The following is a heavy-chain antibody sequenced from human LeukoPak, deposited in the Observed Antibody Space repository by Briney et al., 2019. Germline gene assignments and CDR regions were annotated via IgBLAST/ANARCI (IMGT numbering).Heavy chain of an antibody. Sequence: GGSLRLSCAASGFTFSSYGLHWVRQAPGKGLEWVAVISYDGTNRYYADSVKGRFTISRDNSKNTLYLQMNGLRAEDTAVYYCAKRYSSSWCIDSWGQGTLVTVSS. CDR2: ISYDGTNR. D-gene: IGHD6-13*01. V-gene: IGHV3-30*18. CDR1: GFTFSSYG. CDR3: AKRYSSSWCIDS. J-gene: IGHJ4*02.